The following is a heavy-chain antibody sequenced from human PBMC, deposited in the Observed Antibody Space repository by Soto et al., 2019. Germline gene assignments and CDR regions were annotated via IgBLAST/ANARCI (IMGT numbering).Heavy chain of an antibody. CDR1: GYSFTSCL. D-gene: IGHD3-3*01. J-gene: IGHJ3*01. Sequence: GESLKISSKVSGYSFTSCLLSWVRQMPGKGLEWMGRIDPSGSYTNYSPSFQGHVTISVDKSIRNAYLQWSSLQASDSAIYYCAIGATTFGVAQAFDVCGQGKVV. CDR3: AIGATTFGVAQAFDV. V-gene: IGHV5-10-1*01. CDR2: IDPSGSYT.